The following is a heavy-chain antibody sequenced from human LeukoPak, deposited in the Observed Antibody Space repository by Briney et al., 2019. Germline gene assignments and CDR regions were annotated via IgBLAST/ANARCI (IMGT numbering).Heavy chain of an antibody. CDR1: GFTVSSNY. Sequence: GGSLRLSCAASGFTVSSNYMSWVRQAPGKGLEWVSVIYSGGSTYYADSVKGRFTISRDNSKNTPYLQMNSLRAEDTAVYYCARVDYYDSSGEGGAFDIRGQGTMVTVSS. CDR3: ARVDYYDSSGEGGAFDI. D-gene: IGHD3-22*01. V-gene: IGHV3-66*01. CDR2: IYSGGST. J-gene: IGHJ3*02.